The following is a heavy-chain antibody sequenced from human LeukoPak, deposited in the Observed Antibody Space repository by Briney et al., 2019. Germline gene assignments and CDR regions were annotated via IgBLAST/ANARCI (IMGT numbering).Heavy chain of an antibody. V-gene: IGHV3-11*06. CDR2: ISSSSSYT. CDR3: ARGPGWNYFDH. D-gene: IGHD6-19*01. CDR1: GFTFSDYY. Sequence: PGGSLRLSCAASGFTFSDYYMSWIRQAPGKGLEWVSYISSSSSYTNYADSVKGRFTISRDNAKNSLYLQMKSLRAEDTAVYYYARGPGWNYFDHWGRGTLVTVSS. J-gene: IGHJ4*02.